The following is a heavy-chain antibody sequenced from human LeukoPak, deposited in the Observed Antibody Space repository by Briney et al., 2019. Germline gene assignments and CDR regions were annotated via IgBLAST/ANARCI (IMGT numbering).Heavy chain of an antibody. CDR1: GSRVTTYW. Sequence: GETLKVCCKTSGSRVTTYWSCGGRQMPGTSLEGVAAIYPDDSTTSNSSSFQGQVVSTAHRSNTTAYLPCNTLTTSDTAMYYCVRQLRDSGTINLFDPWGEGTLVTVSS. D-gene: IGHD3-10*01. V-gene: IGHV5-51*01. CDR3: VRQLRDSGTINLFDP. J-gene: IGHJ5*02. CDR2: IYPDDSTT.